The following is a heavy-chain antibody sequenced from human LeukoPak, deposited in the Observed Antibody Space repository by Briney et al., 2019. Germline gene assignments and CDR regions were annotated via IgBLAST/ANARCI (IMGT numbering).Heavy chain of an antibody. D-gene: IGHD5-18*01. CDR2: INSDGSST. V-gene: IGHV3-74*01. CDR1: GFTFSSYW. Sequence: GGSLRLSCAASGFTFSSYWMHWVRPAPGKGLVWVSRINSDGSSTSYADSVKGRFTISRDNAKNTLYLQMNSLRAEDTAVYYCARYSYGFAFDYWGQGTLVTVSS. J-gene: IGHJ4*02. CDR3: ARYSYGFAFDY.